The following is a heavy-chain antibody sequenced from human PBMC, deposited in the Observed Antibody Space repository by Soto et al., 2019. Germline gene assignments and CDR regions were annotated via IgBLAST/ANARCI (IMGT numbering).Heavy chain of an antibody. V-gene: IGHV3-23*01. CDR3: ARDREPDGIWTFDS. Sequence: GGSLRPSCAASGFTLGKYTMGWVRQAPGKGLEWVAESYSTGGTEYADSVKGRFTISRDNSKNTLFLQMNSLGVEDTALYYCARDREPDGIWTFDSWGQGTLVTVSS. D-gene: IGHD3-9*01. CDR2: SYSTGGT. J-gene: IGHJ4*02. CDR1: GFTLGKYT.